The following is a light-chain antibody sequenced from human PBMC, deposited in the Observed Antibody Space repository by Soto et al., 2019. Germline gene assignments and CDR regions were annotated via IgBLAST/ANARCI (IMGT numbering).Light chain of an antibody. V-gene: IGKV3-15*01. Sequence: EIVMTQSPATLSVSPGERATLSCWARQSFSCNLAWYQQKPGQAPKLLIYGASNRATVIPAMFSGSGSGTDFTLTISSLQSEDFAVYYCQQYNNLYTFGHGTKLEIK. CDR1: QSFSCN. CDR3: QQYNNLYT. CDR2: GAS. J-gene: IGKJ2*01.